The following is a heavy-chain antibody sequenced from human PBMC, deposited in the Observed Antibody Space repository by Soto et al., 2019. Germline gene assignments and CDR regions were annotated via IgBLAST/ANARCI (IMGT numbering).Heavy chain of an antibody. Sequence: SQTLSLTCAVSGGSISSSNWWRWVRQPPGKGLEWIGEIYHSGSTNYNPSLKSRVTISVDKSKNQFSLKLSSVTAADTAVYYCARDLQVAAAGDTGMDVWGQGTTVTVS. CDR1: GGSISSSNW. V-gene: IGHV4-4*02. CDR2: IYHSGST. CDR3: ARDLQVAAAGDTGMDV. J-gene: IGHJ6*02. D-gene: IGHD6-13*01.